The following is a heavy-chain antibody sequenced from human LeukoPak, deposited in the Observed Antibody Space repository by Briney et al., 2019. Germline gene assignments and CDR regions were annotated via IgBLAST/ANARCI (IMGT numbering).Heavy chain of an antibody. CDR2: FDPGDGET. J-gene: IGHJ5*02. D-gene: IGHD3-10*01. Sequence: ASVKVSCKVSGYTLTELSMHWVRQAPGKGLEWMGGFDPGDGETIYAQKFQGRVTMTEDTSTDTAYMELSSLRSEDTAVYYCATDRVLWFGESHHWFDPWGQGTLVTVSS. CDR3: ATDRVLWFGESHHWFDP. CDR1: GYTLTELS. V-gene: IGHV1-24*01.